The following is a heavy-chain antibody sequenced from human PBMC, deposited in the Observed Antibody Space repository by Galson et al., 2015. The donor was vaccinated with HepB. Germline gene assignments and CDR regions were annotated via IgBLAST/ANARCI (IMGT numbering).Heavy chain of an antibody. CDR3: ARGYNWHWVDY. CDR1: GGSINTYY. D-gene: IGHD1-7*01. CDR2: IYSSGST. J-gene: IGHJ4*02. Sequence: QVQLQESGPGLVKPSETLSLTCTVSGGSINTYYWSWIRQPAGKGLEWIGRIYSSGSTNYNPSLKSRVTMSVDTPKNQFSLNLSSVTAADTAVYYCARGYNWHWVDYWGQGTLVTVSS. V-gene: IGHV4-4*07.